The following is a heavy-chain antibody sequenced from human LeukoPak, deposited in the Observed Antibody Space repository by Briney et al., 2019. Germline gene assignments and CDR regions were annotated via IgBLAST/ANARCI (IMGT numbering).Heavy chain of an antibody. CDR2: INHSGST. Sequence: SETLSLTCAVYGGSFSGYYWSWIRQPPGKGLEWIGEINHSGSTNYNPSLKSRVTISVDTSKNQFSLKLSSVTAADTAVYYCARDGIAAAGTSFYYMDVWGKGTTVTVSS. V-gene: IGHV4-34*01. J-gene: IGHJ6*03. CDR1: GGSFSGYY. CDR3: ARDGIAAAGTSFYYMDV. D-gene: IGHD6-13*01.